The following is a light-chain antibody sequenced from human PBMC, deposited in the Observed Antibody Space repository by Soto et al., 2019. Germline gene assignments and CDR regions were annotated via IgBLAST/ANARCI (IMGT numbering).Light chain of an antibody. CDR3: CSYAGDYLFV. V-gene: IGLV2-11*01. CDR1: SSDVGGYNY. J-gene: IGLJ1*01. CDR2: DVN. Sequence: QSALTQPRSVSGSPGQSVTISCTGTSSDVGGYNYDSWYQQHPGKAPKLMIYDVNKRPSGVPDRFSGSKSGNTASLTISGLQAEDESDYYCCSYAGDYLFVFGTGTKLTVL.